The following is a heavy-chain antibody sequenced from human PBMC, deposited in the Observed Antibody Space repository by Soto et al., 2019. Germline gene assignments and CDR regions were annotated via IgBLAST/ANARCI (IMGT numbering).Heavy chain of an antibody. CDR2: IYYSGST. V-gene: IGHV4-30-4*02. J-gene: IGHJ4*02. CDR3: ARWWFGEFFEY. CDR1: CFSIIIGHYD. Sequence: SDTLSLTFTVSCFSIIIGHYDCSWIRQPPGKGLEWIGFIYYSGSTYYNPSLKSRVTISVDTSKNQFSLKLSSVTAADTAVYYCARWWFGEFFEYWGQGTLVTVS. D-gene: IGHD3-10*01.